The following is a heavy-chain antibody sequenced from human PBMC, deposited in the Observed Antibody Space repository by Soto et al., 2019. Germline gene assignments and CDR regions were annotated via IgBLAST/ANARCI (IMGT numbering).Heavy chain of an antibody. V-gene: IGHV3-23*01. CDR3: AGRYCTNGGCYTNYYYYIDV. CDR2: ITTSGGNT. Sequence: GGSLRLSCAASGFTFSTYAMSWVRQAPGKGLEWVSTITTSGGNTFYADSVQGRFTISRDNSKNTLYLQMNSLRAEDTAVYYCAGRYCTNGGCYTNYYYYIDVWGKGTTVTRSS. CDR1: GFTFSTYA. D-gene: IGHD2-8*01. J-gene: IGHJ6*03.